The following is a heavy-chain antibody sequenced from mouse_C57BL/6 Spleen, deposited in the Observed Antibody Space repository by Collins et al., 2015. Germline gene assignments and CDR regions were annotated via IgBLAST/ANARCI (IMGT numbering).Heavy chain of an antibody. CDR3: VRFADY. V-gene: IGHV1-9*01. Sequence: SCKATGYTFSYYWIEWVKQRPGHGLEWIGEILPGSGNINYNEKFKGKATFTADTSSKTAYMQLSSLTSEDSAVYYCVRFADYWGQGTSVTVSS. CDR1: GYTFSYYW. J-gene: IGHJ4*01. CDR2: ILPGSGNI.